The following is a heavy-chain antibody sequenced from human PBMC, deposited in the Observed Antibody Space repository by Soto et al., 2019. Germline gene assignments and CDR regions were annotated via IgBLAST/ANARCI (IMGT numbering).Heavy chain of an antibody. D-gene: IGHD3-22*01. CDR3: ARDRAYYYDSSGYTQ. J-gene: IGHJ4*02. V-gene: IGHV4-31*03. CDR1: CGSISSGGYY. CDR2: IYYSGST. Sequence: SETLSLTCTVSCGSISSGGYYWSWILQHPGKGLEWIGYIYYSGSTYYNPSLKSRVTISVDTSKNQFSLKLSSVTAADTAVYYCARDRAYYYDSSGYTQWGQGTLDTVSS.